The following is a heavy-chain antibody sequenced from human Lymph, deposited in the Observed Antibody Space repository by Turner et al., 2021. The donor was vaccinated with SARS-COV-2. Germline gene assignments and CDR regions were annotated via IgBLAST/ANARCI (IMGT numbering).Heavy chain of an antibody. V-gene: IGHV3-30*04. Sequence: QVQLVESGGGVVQPGRSLRLSCAASGFTCSTYVMHWVRQAPGKGLEWVALISYDGSNEYYADSVKGRFTISRDNSKNTVYLNMNSLRTEDTAMYYCARGHGGNYYYGMDVWGQGTTVTVSS. CDR2: ISYDGSNE. CDR3: ARGHGGNYYYGMDV. J-gene: IGHJ6*02. D-gene: IGHD2-15*01. CDR1: GFTCSTYV.